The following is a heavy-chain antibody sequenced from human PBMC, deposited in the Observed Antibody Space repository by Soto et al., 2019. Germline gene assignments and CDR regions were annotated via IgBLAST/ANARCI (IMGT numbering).Heavy chain of an antibody. CDR1: GFTFSGHG. Sequence: QVQLVESGGDVVQPGTSLRLSCAASGFTFSGHGMHWVRQAPGKGLEWMAVIWYDGSKKYYGDSVKGRFTISRDNSKNTLFLQMNSLRVEDTAVYYCARGRGGDYGGNSGYYDYWGQGTLVTVSS. CDR3: ARGRGGDYGGNSGYYDY. CDR2: IWYDGSKK. V-gene: IGHV3-33*01. J-gene: IGHJ4*02. D-gene: IGHD4-17*01.